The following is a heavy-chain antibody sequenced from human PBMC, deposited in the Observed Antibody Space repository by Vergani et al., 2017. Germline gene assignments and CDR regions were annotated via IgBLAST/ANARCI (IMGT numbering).Heavy chain of an antibody. CDR1: GGSISSSSYF. CDR3: AGMSRGIAVAGS. CDR2: INYKGST. D-gene: IGHD6-19*01. V-gene: IGHV4-39*01. Sequence: QLQLQESGPGLVKPSETLSLTCTVSGGSISSSSYFWGWIRLPPGKGLEWIGSINYKGSTYYNPSLKSRVAISIDTSKNQFSLRQNSVTAADTAIYYCAGMSRGIAVAGSWGQGTLVTVSS. J-gene: IGHJ4*02.